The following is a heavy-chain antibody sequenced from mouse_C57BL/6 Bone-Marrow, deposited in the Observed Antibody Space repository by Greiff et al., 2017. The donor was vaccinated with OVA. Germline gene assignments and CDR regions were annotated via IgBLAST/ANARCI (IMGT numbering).Heavy chain of an antibody. CDR1: GFTFSSYG. V-gene: IGHV5-6*02. D-gene: IGHD1-1*01. CDR2: ISSGGSYT. CDR3: ARHVYGSSSAWFAY. Sequence: EVKLEESGGDLVKPGGSLKLSCAASGFTFSSYGMSWVRQTPDKRLEWVATISSGGSYTYYPDSVKGRFTISRDNAKNTLYLQMSSLKSEDTAMYYCARHVYGSSSAWFAYWGQGTLVTVSA. J-gene: IGHJ3*01.